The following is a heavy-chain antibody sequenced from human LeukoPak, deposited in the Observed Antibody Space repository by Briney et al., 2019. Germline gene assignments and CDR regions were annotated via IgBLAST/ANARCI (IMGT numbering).Heavy chain of an antibody. CDR2: IYYSGST. V-gene: IGHV4-39*07. Sequence: SETLSLTCTVSGGSISSSSYYWGWIRQPPGKGLEWIGSIYYSGSTYYNPSLKSRVTISVDTSKNQFSLKLSSVTAADTVVYYCAREYYYYYMDVWGKGTTVTVSS. CDR1: GGSISSSSYY. J-gene: IGHJ6*03. CDR3: AREYYYYYMDV.